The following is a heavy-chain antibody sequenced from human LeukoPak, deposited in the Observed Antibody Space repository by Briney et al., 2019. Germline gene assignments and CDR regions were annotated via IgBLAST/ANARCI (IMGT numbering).Heavy chain of an antibody. CDR1: GFTFSSYA. V-gene: IGHV3-30-3*01. Sequence: GGSLRLSCAASGFTFSSYAMHWVRQAPGKGLEWVAVISYDGSNKYYADSVKGRFTISRDNSKNTLYLQMNSLRAEDTAVYYCAKALGNVDTAMVFGSGGLFDYWGQGTLVTVSS. J-gene: IGHJ4*02. CDR2: ISYDGSNK. CDR3: AKALGNVDTAMVFGSGGLFDY. D-gene: IGHD5-18*01.